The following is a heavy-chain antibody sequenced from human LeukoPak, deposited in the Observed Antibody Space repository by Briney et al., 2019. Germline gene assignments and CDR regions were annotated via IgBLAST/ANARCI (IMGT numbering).Heavy chain of an antibody. CDR1: GGSVSSGSNC. D-gene: IGHD2-15*01. Sequence: SETLSLTCTVSGGSVSSGSNCWSWIRQPPGKRLEWIGYIYYSASTNYTPSLNSRVTISIDTSKNPLSLNLSSVTAADTAVYYCARVVGSCRGAGCYPFSLDDWGQGNLVTVSS. V-gene: IGHV4-61*03. CDR3: ARVVGSCRGAGCYPFSLDD. J-gene: IGHJ4*02. CDR2: IYYSAST.